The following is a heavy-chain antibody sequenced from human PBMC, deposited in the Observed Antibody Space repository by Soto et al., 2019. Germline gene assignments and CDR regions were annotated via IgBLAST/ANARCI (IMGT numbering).Heavy chain of an antibody. V-gene: IGHV3-23*01. CDR1: GFTFSSYA. D-gene: IGHD6-13*01. CDR3: AKVMEGIAAAGTHPFDY. J-gene: IGHJ4*02. Sequence: GGSLRLSCAASGFTFSSYAMSWVRQAPGKGLEWVSAISGSGGSTYYADSVKGRFTISRDNSKNTLYLQMNSLRAKDTAVYYCAKVMEGIAAAGTHPFDYWGQGTLVTVSS. CDR2: ISGSGGST.